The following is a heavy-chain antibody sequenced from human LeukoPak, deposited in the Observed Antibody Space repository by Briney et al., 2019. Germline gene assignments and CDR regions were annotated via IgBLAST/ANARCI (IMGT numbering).Heavy chain of an antibody. CDR2: IYTSGST. CDR1: GGSFSGYY. V-gene: IGHV4-59*10. Sequence: PSETLSLTCAVYGGSFSGYYWSWIRQPAGKGLEWIGRIYTSGSTNYNPSPKSRVTMSVDTSKNQFSLKLSSVTAADTAVYYCARFSSSWFFDCWGQGTLVTVSS. CDR3: ARFSSSWFFDC. J-gene: IGHJ4*02. D-gene: IGHD6-13*01.